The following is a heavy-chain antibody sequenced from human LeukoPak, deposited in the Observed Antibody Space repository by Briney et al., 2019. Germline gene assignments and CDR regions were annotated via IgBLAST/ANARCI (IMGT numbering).Heavy chain of an antibody. Sequence: GASVKVSCKATGYTFTGYYMHWVRQAPGQGLEWMGWINPNSGGTNYAQKFQGRVTMTRDMSTSTVYMELSSLRSEDTAVYYCARDHVVVTAIPDAFDIWGQGTMVTVSS. CDR1: GYTFTGYY. CDR2: INPNSGGT. J-gene: IGHJ3*02. CDR3: ARDHVVVTAIPDAFDI. D-gene: IGHD2-21*02. V-gene: IGHV1-2*02.